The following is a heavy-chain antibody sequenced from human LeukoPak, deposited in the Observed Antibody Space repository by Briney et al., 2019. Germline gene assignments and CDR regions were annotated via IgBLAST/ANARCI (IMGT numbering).Heavy chain of an antibody. CDR2: ITSKPNSYAT. CDR1: GFTFSGSV. Sequence: GGSLKLSCAASGFTFSGSVMHWVRQASGKGLEWVGRITSKPNSYATVYAASVKGRFTISSDDSKNTAYLQMNSLKIEDTAVYYCTGGSGWYSPDYWGQGTLVTVSS. D-gene: IGHD6-19*01. V-gene: IGHV3-73*01. CDR3: TGGSGWYSPDY. J-gene: IGHJ4*02.